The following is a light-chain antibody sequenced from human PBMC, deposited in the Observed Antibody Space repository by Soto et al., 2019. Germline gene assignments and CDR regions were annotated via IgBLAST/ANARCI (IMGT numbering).Light chain of an antibody. V-gene: IGKV3-15*01. Sequence: EIVMTQSPDSLSVTPGERVTLSCRASESASQTLAWYQQKPGQAPRLLIYGASTRATGTPDRFSGSGSRREFTLTISSLQSEDFAVYYCQQYGSSLNTFGQGTRLEIK. J-gene: IGKJ5*01. CDR2: GAS. CDR3: QQYGSSLNT. CDR1: ESASQT.